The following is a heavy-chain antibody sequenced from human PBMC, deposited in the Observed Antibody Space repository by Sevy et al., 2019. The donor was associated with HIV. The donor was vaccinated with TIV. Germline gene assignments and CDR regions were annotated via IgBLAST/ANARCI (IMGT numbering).Heavy chain of an antibody. D-gene: IGHD2-21*02. Sequence: GGSLRLSCAASGFTFSNYDMHWVRQAPGKGLERVAVISHDGNYKKYADSVKVLFTISRVDFKNPLYLQMSSLTPEDTAVYFCARLFSCGGDCYYLDYWGQGALVTVSS. CDR3: ARLFSCGGDCYYLDY. J-gene: IGHJ4*02. CDR1: GFTFSNYD. V-gene: IGHV3-30-3*01. CDR2: ISHDGNYK.